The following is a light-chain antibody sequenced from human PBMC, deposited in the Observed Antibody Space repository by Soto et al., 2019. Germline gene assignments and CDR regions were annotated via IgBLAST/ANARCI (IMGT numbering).Light chain of an antibody. CDR1: SSDVGGYNY. Sequence: QSALTQPASVSGSPGQSITIPCTGTSSDVGGYNYVSWYQQHPGKAPKLMIYDVSNRPSGVSNRFSGSKSGNTASLTISGLQAEDEADYYCSSYTSSSTLVFGTVTKVTVL. J-gene: IGLJ1*01. CDR3: SSYTSSSTLV. V-gene: IGLV2-14*01. CDR2: DVS.